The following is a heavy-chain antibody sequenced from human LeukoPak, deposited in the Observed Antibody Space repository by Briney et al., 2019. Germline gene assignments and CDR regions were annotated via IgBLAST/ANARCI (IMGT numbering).Heavy chain of an antibody. CDR3: AREEGRYFDWLLPYFDY. J-gene: IGHJ4*02. V-gene: IGHV3-48*04. Sequence: TGGSLRLSCAASGFTFSSYSMNWVRQAPGKGLEWVSYISSSSSTIYYADSVKGRFTISRDNAKNSLYLQMNSLRAEDTAVYYCAREEGRYFDWLLPYFDYWGQGTLVTVSS. CDR2: ISSSSSTI. D-gene: IGHD3-9*01. CDR1: GFTFSSYS.